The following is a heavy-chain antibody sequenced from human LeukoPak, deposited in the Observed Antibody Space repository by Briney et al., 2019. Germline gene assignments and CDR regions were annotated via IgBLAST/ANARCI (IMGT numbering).Heavy chain of an antibody. D-gene: IGHD6-13*01. CDR2: NYSGGNT. J-gene: IGHJ5*02. CDR1: GFTVSNDY. V-gene: IGHV3-53*01. CDR3: AREMGTSWSHGP. Sequence: GGSLRLSCAASGFTVSNDYMSWVRQAPGKGLEWVSLNYSGGNTYYADSVKGRFTISRDNSKNTLYLQMNSLRVEDTAVYYCAREMGTSWSHGPWGQGTLVTVSS.